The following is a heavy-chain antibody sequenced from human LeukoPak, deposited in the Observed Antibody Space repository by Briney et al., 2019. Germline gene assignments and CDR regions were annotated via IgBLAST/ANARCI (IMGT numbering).Heavy chain of an antibody. Sequence: SGPALVKPTQTLTLTCTFSGFSLSTSGMRVSWVRQPPGKALEWLARVDWDDDKFYSTSLKTRLTISKDTSKNQVVLTMTNMDPVDTATYYSARNYYDSSGYQSWFDPWGQGTLVTVSS. V-gene: IGHV2-70*04. J-gene: IGHJ5*02. CDR1: GFSLSTSGMR. D-gene: IGHD3-22*01. CDR3: ARNYYDSSGYQSWFDP. CDR2: VDWDDDK.